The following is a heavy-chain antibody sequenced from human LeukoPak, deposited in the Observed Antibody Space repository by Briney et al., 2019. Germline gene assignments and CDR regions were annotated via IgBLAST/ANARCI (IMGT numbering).Heavy chain of an antibody. D-gene: IGHD2-2*01. CDR1: GGSISSSSYY. CDR3: ARVASYCSSTSCPAEGFDY. V-gene: IGHV4-39*07. Sequence: SETLSLTCTVSGGSISSSSYYWGWIRQPPGKGLEWIGSIYYSGSTYYNPSLKSRVTISVDTSKNQFSLKLSSVTAADTAVYYCARVASYCSSTSCPAEGFDYWGQGTLVTVSS. J-gene: IGHJ4*02. CDR2: IYYSGST.